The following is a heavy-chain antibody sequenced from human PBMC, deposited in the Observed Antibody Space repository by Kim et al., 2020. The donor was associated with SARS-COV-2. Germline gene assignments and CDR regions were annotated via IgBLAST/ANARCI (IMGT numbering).Heavy chain of an antibody. CDR2: INSDGSST. CDR1: GFTFSSYW. J-gene: IGHJ4*02. D-gene: IGHD3-10*01. Sequence: GGSLRLSCAASGFTFSSYWMHWVRQAPGKWLVWVSRINSDGSSTSYADSVKGRFTISRDNTKNTLYLQMNSLRAEDTAVYYCARDWDVLLWFGEPTAFDYWGQGTLVTVSS. V-gene: IGHV3-74*01. CDR3: ARDWDVLLWFGEPTAFDY.